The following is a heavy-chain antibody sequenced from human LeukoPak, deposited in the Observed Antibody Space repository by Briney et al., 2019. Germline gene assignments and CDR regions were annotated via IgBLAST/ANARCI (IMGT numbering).Heavy chain of an antibody. CDR1: GSTFSSYA. D-gene: IGHD5-18*01. Sequence: PGGSLRLSCAASGSTFSSYAMSWVRQAPGKGLEWVSAISGSGGSTYYADSVKGRFTISRDNSKNTLYLQMNSLRAEDTAVYYCAKDRSYGSPYYYGMDVWGQGTTVTVSS. CDR2: ISGSGGST. V-gene: IGHV3-23*01. J-gene: IGHJ6*02. CDR3: AKDRSYGSPYYYGMDV.